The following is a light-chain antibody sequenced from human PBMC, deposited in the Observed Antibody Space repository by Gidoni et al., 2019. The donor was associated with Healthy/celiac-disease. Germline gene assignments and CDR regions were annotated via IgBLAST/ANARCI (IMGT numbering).Light chain of an antibody. CDR2: AAS. CDR3: QQYYSTPIT. CDR1: HGSSSS. V-gene: IGKV1-NL1*01. Sequence: DMQMSPSPFSVSVSVGDRVTITCRPSHGSSSSLDWYQQKPGKAPKLLLYAASRLESGVPSRFSGSGSGTDYTLTISSLQPEDVATYYCQQYYSTPITFGQGTRLEIK. J-gene: IGKJ5*01.